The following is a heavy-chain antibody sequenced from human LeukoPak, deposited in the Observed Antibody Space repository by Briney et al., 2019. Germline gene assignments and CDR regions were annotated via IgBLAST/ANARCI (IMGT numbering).Heavy chain of an antibody. D-gene: IGHD3-3*01. CDR1: GGSFSGYY. J-gene: IGHJ4*02. CDR3: ARGAVNITIFGVVIIPEYYFDY. Sequence: SETLSLTCAVCGGSFSGYYWSWIRQPPGKGLEWIGEINHSGSTNYNPSLKSRVTISVDTSKNQFSLKLSSVTAADTAVYYCARGAVNITIFGVVIIPEYYFDYWGQGTLVTVSS. CDR2: INHSGST. V-gene: IGHV4-34*01.